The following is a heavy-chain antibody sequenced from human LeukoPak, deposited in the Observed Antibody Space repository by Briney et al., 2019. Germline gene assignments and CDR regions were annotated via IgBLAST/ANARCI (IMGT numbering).Heavy chain of an antibody. CDR3: ASIGYDSSGYYATDY. CDR1: GGSFSGYY. CDR2: INHSGST. Sequence: SETLSLACAVYGGSFSGYYWSWIRQPPGKGLEWIGEINHSGSTNYNPSLKSRVTILVDTSKNQFSLKLSSVTAADTAVYYCASIGYDSSGYYATDYWGQGTLVTVSS. D-gene: IGHD3-22*01. J-gene: IGHJ4*02. V-gene: IGHV4-34*01.